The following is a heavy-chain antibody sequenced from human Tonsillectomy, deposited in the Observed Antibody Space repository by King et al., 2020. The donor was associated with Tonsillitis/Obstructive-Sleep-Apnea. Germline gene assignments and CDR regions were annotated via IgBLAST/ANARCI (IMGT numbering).Heavy chain of an antibody. D-gene: IGHD5-12*01. CDR3: ARILVTTYVWDY. Sequence: TLKESGPVLVKPTETLTLTSTVSGFSLINARMGVSWIRQPPGKALEWRVHIFSNDEKYTSTSLKSRLTISNDTSKSQVVLTMTNMDPVDTATYYCARILVTTYVWDYWGQGTLVTVSS. V-gene: IGHV2-26*01. CDR2: IFSNDEK. CDR1: GFSLINARMG. J-gene: IGHJ4*02.